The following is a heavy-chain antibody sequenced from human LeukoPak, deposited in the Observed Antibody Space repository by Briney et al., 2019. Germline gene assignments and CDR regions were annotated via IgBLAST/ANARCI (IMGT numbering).Heavy chain of an antibody. CDR2: IYYSGCT. D-gene: IGHD3-10*01. J-gene: IGHJ6*02. Sequence: SETLSLTCTVSGGFISSYYWCWIRQPPGKGLEGIGYIYYSGCTNYNPSLKSRVTISVDTSKNQFSLKLSSVTAADTAVYYCARSGITMVRGVIIPTYYYYGMDVWGQGTTVTVSS. V-gene: IGHV4-59*01. CDR3: ARSGITMVRGVIIPTYYYYGMDV. CDR1: GGFISSYY.